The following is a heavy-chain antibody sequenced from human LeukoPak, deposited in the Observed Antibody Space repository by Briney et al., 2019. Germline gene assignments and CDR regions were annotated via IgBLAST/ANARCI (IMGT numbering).Heavy chain of an antibody. CDR1: GGTFSRYA. CDR2: IIPILGIA. V-gene: IGHV1-69*04. J-gene: IGHJ6*02. CDR3: AREYCTNGVCYSYYYYGMDV. Sequence: ASVNVSCKASGGTFSRYAISWVRQAPGQGLEWMGRIIPILGIANYAQKFQGRVTITADKSTSTAYMELSSLRSEDTAVYYCAREYCTNGVCYSYYYYGMDVWGQGTTVTVSS. D-gene: IGHD2-8*01.